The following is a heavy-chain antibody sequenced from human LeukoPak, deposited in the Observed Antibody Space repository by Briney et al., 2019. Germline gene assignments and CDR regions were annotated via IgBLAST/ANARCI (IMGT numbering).Heavy chain of an antibody. J-gene: IGHJ4*02. V-gene: IGHV3-21*01. CDR2: ISSSSSYI. CDR3: ARDGGMTAISTFDY. Sequence: SISSSSSYIYYADSVKGRFTISRDNAKNSLYLQMNSLRAEDTAVYYCARDGGMTAISTFDYWGQGTLVTVSS. D-gene: IGHD2-21*02.